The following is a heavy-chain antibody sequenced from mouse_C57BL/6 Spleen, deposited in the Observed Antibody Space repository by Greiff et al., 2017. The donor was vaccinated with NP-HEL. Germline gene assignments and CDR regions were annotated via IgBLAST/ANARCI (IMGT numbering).Heavy chain of an antibody. Sequence: VQLQQSGPGLVQPSQSLSISCTVSGFSLTSYGVHWVRQSPGKGLEWLGVIWSGGSTDYNVAFISRLSISKDNSKSQVFFKMNSLQADDTAIYYCATDYYGSSLYYAMDYWGQGTSVTVSS. CDR2: IWSGGST. J-gene: IGHJ4*01. D-gene: IGHD1-1*01. CDR1: GFSLTSYG. CDR3: ATDYYGSSLYYAMDY. V-gene: IGHV2-2*01.